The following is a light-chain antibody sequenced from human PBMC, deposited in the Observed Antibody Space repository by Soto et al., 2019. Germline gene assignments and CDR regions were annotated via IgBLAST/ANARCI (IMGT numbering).Light chain of an antibody. V-gene: IGKV1-5*01. CDR1: QSVSSW. Sequence: DIQMTQSPSTLSASVGDRVTITCRASQSVSSWLACYLQKPGKAPKLLINGASSLEGGVPSMFSGRGSGTEFTLTISSLHPDDFGTYYCQQYNSYPDTFGQGTKLEIK. CDR3: QQYNSYPDT. CDR2: GAS. J-gene: IGKJ2*01.